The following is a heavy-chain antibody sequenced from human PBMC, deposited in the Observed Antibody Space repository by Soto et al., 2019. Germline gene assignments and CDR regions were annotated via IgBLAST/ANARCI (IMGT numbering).Heavy chain of an antibody. Sequence: EVQLLESGGGLVQPGGSLRLSCVASGFTFSSYGMSWVRQAPGKGLEWVSAISVSGGSTYYADSVKGRFTISRDNSKNTLYLQMKSLRAEDTAVYYCAKGSGSSWFSSWGQGTLVTVSS. CDR3: AKGSGSSWFSS. CDR1: GFTFSSYG. J-gene: IGHJ4*02. D-gene: IGHD6-13*01. CDR2: ISVSGGST. V-gene: IGHV3-23*01.